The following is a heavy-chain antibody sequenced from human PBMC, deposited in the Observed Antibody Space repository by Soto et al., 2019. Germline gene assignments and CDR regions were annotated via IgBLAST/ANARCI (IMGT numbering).Heavy chain of an antibody. CDR1: GGSISSGGYS. D-gene: IGHD1-7*01. CDR2: IYHSGYT. V-gene: IGHV4-30-2*01. Sequence: SETLSLTCAVSGGSISSGGYSWIWIRQPPGKGLEWIGYIYHSGYTLYNPSLKSRVTISVDKSKNQFSLRLSSVSAADTAVYYCARDSLTGNYFDPWGQGTLVT. CDR3: ARDSLTGNYFDP. J-gene: IGHJ5*02.